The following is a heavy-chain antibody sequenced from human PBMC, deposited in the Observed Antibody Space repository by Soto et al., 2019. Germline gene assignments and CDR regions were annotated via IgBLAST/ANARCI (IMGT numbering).Heavy chain of an antibody. J-gene: IGHJ3*02. CDR3: ARDYYDSSGYRHDAFDI. CDR1: GGSISSYY. Sequence: SETLSLTCTVSGGSISSYYWSWIRQPPGKGLEWIGYIYYSGSTNYNPSLKSRVTISVDTSKNQFSLKLSSVTAADTAVYYCARDYYDSSGYRHDAFDIWGQGTTVTVSS. D-gene: IGHD3-22*01. V-gene: IGHV4-59*01. CDR2: IYYSGST.